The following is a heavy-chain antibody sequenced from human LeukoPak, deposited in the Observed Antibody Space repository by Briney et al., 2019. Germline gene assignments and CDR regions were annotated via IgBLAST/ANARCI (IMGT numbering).Heavy chain of an antibody. CDR3: AKDLLHYYDSSGYLPGY. CDR2: ISYDGSNK. V-gene: IGHV3-30*18. Sequence: GGSLRLSCAASGFTFSSYGMHWVRQAPGKGLEWVAVISYDGSNKYYADSVKGRFTISRDNSKNTLYLQMNSLRAEGTAVYYCAKDLLHYYDSSGYLPGYWGQGTLVTVSS. J-gene: IGHJ4*02. CDR1: GFTFSSYG. D-gene: IGHD3-22*01.